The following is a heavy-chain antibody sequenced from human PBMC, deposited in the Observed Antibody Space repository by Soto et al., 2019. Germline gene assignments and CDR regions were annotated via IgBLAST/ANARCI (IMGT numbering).Heavy chain of an antibody. J-gene: IGHJ4*02. CDR3: AKDPRQRPLGYCSSTSCKGEIPIYYFDY. Sequence: GGSLRLSCAASGFTFSSYGMHWVRQAPGKGLEWVAVISYDGSNKYYADSVKGRFTISRDNSKNTLYLQMNSLRAEDTAVYYCAKDPRQRPLGYCSSTSCKGEIPIYYFDYWGQGTLVTVSS. CDR1: GFTFSSYG. CDR2: ISYDGSNK. V-gene: IGHV3-30*18. D-gene: IGHD2-2*01.